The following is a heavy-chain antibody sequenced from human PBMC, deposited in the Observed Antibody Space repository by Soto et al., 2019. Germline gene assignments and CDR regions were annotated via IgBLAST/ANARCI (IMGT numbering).Heavy chain of an antibody. V-gene: IGHV1-69*06. J-gene: IGHJ4*02. CDR2: IIPIFGTA. CDR3: ARGLAGKAPFDY. CDR1: GGTLNIYA. Sequence: PSVKICCTASGGTLNIYAVAWLRQAPGQGLEWMGGIIPIFGTANYAQKFQGRVTITADKSTSTAYMELSSLRSEDTAVYYCARGLAGKAPFDYWGQGTLVTVSS.